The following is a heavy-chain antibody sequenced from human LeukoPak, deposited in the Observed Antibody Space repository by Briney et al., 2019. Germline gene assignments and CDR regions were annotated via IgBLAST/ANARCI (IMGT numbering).Heavy chain of an antibody. J-gene: IGHJ4*02. Sequence: PGRSLRLSCSASGFTFSSYGMLCVRQAPGKGLEGVAVISYGGSNKYYADSVKGRFTISRDNSKHTLYLEMNSLRAEDTAVYYCAKEGGSDSSGYVRGVDYWGQGTLVTVSS. CDR3: AKEGGSDSSGYVRGVDY. CDR1: GFTFSSYG. CDR2: ISYGGSNK. D-gene: IGHD3-22*01. V-gene: IGHV3-30*18.